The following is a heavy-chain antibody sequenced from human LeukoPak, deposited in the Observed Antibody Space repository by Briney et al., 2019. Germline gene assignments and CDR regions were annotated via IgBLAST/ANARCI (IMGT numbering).Heavy chain of an antibody. J-gene: IGHJ4*02. Sequence: GGSLRLSCGASGFNFRSYAMSWVRQAPGKGLEWVSAISGSDCSTYYADSVRGRFTISRDNSKNTLYLQMNSLRAEDRCVYKWAKDYYDSSGISPRGGYWGQGTLVTVSS. CDR2: ISGSDCST. D-gene: IGHD3-22*01. CDR3: AKDYYDSSGISPRGGY. V-gene: IGHV3-23*01. CDR1: GFNFRSYA.